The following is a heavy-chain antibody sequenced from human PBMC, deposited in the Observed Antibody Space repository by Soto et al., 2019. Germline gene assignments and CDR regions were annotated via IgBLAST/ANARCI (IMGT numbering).Heavy chain of an antibody. Sequence: GGSLRLSCAASGFTFSSYDMHWVRQATGKGLEWVSAIGTAGDTYYPGSVKGRFTISRENAKNSLYLQMNSLRAEDTAVYYCARDSELYCTNGVCQNIGGGMDVWGQGTTVTVSS. J-gene: IGHJ6*02. CDR3: ARDSELYCTNGVCQNIGGGMDV. CDR1: GFTFSSYD. CDR2: IGTAGDT. V-gene: IGHV3-13*01. D-gene: IGHD2-8*01.